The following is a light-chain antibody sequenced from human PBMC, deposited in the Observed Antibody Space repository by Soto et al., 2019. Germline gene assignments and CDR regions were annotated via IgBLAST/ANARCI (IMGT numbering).Light chain of an antibody. Sequence: EIVMTQSPATPSVSPGERATLSCRASQSVTNNLAWYQQKPGQAPRLLIYGASTRATGIPARFSGSGSGTEFTLTISSLQSEDFAVYYCHQYNNWPPMYTFGQGTKLEIK. CDR3: HQYNNWPPMYT. J-gene: IGKJ2*01. CDR2: GAS. V-gene: IGKV3-15*01. CDR1: QSVTNN.